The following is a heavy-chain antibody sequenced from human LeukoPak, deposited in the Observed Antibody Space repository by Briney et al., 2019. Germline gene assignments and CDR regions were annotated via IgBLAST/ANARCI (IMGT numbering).Heavy chain of an antibody. CDR2: IYYSGNT. CDR1: SGSFSSHS. J-gene: IGHJ4*02. Sequence: SETLSLTCSVSSGSFSSHSWTWIRRPPGKGLEWIGHIYYSGNTNYNPSLKSRVTISLDTSKKQFSLKLSSVTAADTAVYYCASSLRPYYFAYWGQGTLVTVSS. CDR3: ASSLRPYYFAY. D-gene: IGHD4-17*01. V-gene: IGHV4-59*11.